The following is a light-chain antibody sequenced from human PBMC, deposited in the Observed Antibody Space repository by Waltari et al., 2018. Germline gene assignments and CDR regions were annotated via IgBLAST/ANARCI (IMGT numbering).Light chain of an antibody. CDR2: DVI. Sequence: QSALTQPASVSGSPGQSITISRTGSSNNIGFYDLVSWYQQHPGKAPKLIIFDVIKRPSGVSDRFSGSTSGNTASLTISGLQTEDDADYYCCSYSGSGSFPYVFGPGTRVAVL. J-gene: IGLJ1*01. V-gene: IGLV2-23*02. CDR1: SNNIGFYDL. CDR3: CSYSGSGSFPYV.